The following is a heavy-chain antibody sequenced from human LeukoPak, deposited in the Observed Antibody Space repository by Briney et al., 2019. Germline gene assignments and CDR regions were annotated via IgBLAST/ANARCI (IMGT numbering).Heavy chain of an antibody. CDR3: ATAPGYDFWSGYYN. V-gene: IGHV4-34*01. D-gene: IGHD3-3*01. J-gene: IGHJ4*02. Sequence: SETLSLTCAVYGGSFSGYYWSWIRQPPGEGLEWIGEINHSGSTNYNPSLKSRVTISVDTSKNQFSLKLSSVTAADTAVYYCATAPGYDFWSGYYNWGQGTLVTVSS. CDR1: GGSFSGYY. CDR2: INHSGST.